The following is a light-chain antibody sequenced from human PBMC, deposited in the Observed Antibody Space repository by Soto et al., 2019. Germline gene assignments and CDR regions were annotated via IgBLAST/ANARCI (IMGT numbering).Light chain of an antibody. CDR2: GAS. Sequence: EIVLTQSPGTLSLSPGERATLSCRASQSVSSSYLAWYQQKPGQAPRLLIYGASSRATGIPDRFSGSGAGPDFTLTISRLEPQDFAVYYCQQYGSSPRYPFGQGTNLDLK. CDR3: QQYGSSPRYP. J-gene: IGKJ2*01. V-gene: IGKV3-20*01. CDR1: QSVSSSY.